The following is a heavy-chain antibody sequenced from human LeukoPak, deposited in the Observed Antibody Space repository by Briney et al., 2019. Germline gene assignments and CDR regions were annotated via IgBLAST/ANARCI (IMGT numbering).Heavy chain of an antibody. D-gene: IGHD2-15*01. J-gene: IGHJ4*02. V-gene: IGHV4-39*01. CDR2: IYYSGST. Sequence: SETLSLTCTVSGGSISSSSYYWGWIRQPPGKGLEWIGSIYYSGSTYYNPSLKSRVTISVDTSKNQFSLKLSSVTAADTAVYYCARHYPGGGVDYWGQGTLVTVSS. CDR1: GGSISSSSYY. CDR3: ARHYPGGGVDY.